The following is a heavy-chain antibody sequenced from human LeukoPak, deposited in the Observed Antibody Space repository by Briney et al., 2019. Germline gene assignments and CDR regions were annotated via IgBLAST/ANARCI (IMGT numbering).Heavy chain of an antibody. CDR3: ARDLISGDWTWDI. CDR2: INPSGGST. D-gene: IGHD2-21*02. CDR1: GYTFTTYS. V-gene: IGHV1-46*01. Sequence: ASVKVSCKASGYTFTTYSINWVRQAPGQGLEWMGIINPSGGSTTYAQKFQGRVTMIRDTSTSTVHMELSSLRSEDTAVYYCARDLISGDWTWDIWGQGTMVTVSS. J-gene: IGHJ3*02.